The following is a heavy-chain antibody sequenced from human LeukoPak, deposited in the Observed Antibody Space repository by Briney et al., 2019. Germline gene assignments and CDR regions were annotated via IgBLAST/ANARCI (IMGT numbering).Heavy chain of an antibody. CDR2: IRYDGSNK. CDR3: ARDYSTVTTFFDY. D-gene: IGHD4-17*01. V-gene: IGHV3-30*02. Sequence: PGGSLRLSCAASGFTFSSYGMRWVRQAPGKGLEWVAFIRYDGSNKYYADSVKGRFTISRDNAKNSLYLQMNSLRAEDTAVYYCARDYSTVTTFFDYWGQGTLVTVSS. J-gene: IGHJ4*02. CDR1: GFTFSSYG.